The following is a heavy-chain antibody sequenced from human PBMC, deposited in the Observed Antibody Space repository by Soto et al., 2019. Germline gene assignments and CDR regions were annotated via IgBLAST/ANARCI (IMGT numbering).Heavy chain of an antibody. CDR2: ISYDGSNK. J-gene: IGHJ4*02. CDR1: GFTFSSYA. CDR3: ARFYYDSSAFDY. Sequence: QVQLVESGGGVVQPGRSLRLSCAASGFTFSSYAMHWVRQAPGKGLEWVAVISYDGSNKYYADSVKGRFIISRDNSKNTLYLQMNSLRAEDTAVYYCARFYYDSSAFDYWGQGTLVTVSS. D-gene: IGHD3-22*01. V-gene: IGHV3-30-3*01.